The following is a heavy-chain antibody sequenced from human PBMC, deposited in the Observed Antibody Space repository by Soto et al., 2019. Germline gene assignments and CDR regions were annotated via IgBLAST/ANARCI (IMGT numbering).Heavy chain of an antibody. D-gene: IGHD4-4*01. CDR2: INPKSGGT. J-gene: IGHJ4*02. CDR3: ARDTRLMTTVTSPYDY. Sequence: QVQLVQSGAEVKKPGASVKVSCKASGYTFIGYYMHWVRQAPGQGLEWMGWINPKSGGTNYAQNFQGMGTKTRDTSISTAYMELSRLRSDDTAVYYCARDTRLMTTVTSPYDYWGQGTLVTVSS. V-gene: IGHV1-2*02. CDR1: GYTFIGYY.